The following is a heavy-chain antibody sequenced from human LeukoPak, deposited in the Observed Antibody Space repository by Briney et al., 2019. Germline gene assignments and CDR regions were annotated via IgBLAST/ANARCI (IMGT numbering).Heavy chain of an antibody. V-gene: IGHV3-48*03. Sequence: GGSLRLSCAASGFTFSNYEMNWLRQAPGKGLEWISYISSSGGVIYYADSVKGRFTISRNNAKNSLFLQMNSLRAGDTAVYYCARDHLRVDTSGYYYHDALDIWGQGTMVTVSS. J-gene: IGHJ3*02. CDR1: GFTFSNYE. CDR2: ISSSGGVI. CDR3: ARDHLRVDTSGYYYHDALDI. D-gene: IGHD3-22*01.